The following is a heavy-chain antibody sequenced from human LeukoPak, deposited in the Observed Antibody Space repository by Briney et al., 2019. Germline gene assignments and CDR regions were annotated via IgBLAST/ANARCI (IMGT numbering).Heavy chain of an antibody. CDR3: ARRGGSAYSSSWSFDP. J-gene: IGHJ5*02. CDR2: IYPGDSDT. CDR1: GYSFASYW. D-gene: IGHD6-13*01. V-gene: IGHV5-51*01. Sequence: GESLKISCKGSGYSFASYWIGWVRQMPGKGLEWMGIIYPGDSDTRYSPSFQGQVTISVDESISTASLQWSSLKASDSAIDYCARRGGSAYSSSWSFDPWGQGTLVTVSS.